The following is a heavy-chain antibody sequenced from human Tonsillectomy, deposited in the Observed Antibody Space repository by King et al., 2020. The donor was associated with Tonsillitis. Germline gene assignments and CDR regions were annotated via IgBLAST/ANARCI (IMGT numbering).Heavy chain of an antibody. CDR1: GFTFSSYA. J-gene: IGHJ3*02. V-gene: IGHV3-23*03. CDR3: AKDMHYDILTSYSAFDI. D-gene: IGHD3-9*01. Sequence: VQLVESGGGLLQPGGSLRLSCAASGFTFSSYAMSWVRQAPGKGLEWAPVIYGGGSRTYYAASVKGRFTISRDNSKNTLYLQMNSLRAEDTAVYYCAKDMHYDILTSYSAFDIWGQGTMVTVSS. CDR2: IYGGGSRT.